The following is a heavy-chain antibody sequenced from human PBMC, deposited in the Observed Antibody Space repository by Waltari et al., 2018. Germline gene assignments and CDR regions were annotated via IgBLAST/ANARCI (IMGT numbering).Heavy chain of an antibody. CDR3: VKGGGYYPLVYFDY. D-gene: IGHD3-3*01. J-gene: IGHJ4*02. V-gene: IGHV3-64D*08. CDR1: GFTFSTYV. Sequence: EVQLVESGGGLVQPGGSLRLSCSASGFTFSTYVLHWVRQAPGKGVEYVAAINGYGDTTYYADSVKGRLTISRDNSKNTLYLQMSSLRTDDTALYYCVKGGGYYPLVYFDYWGQGTLVTVSS. CDR2: INGYGDTT.